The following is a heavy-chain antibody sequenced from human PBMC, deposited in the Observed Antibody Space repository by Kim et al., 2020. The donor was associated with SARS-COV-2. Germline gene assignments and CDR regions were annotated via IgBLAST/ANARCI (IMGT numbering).Heavy chain of an antibody. CDR3: AKEGWGSYYNTFDH. V-gene: IGHV3-23*01. D-gene: IGHD1-26*01. J-gene: IGHJ4*02. CDR2: ISGYGGDT. Sequence: GGSLRLSCAGSGFTFSSFAINWVRQAPGKGLEWVSRISGYGGDTHYADSVRGRFTISRDNSKNTVYLQMTSLRGEDTSLYYCAKEGWGSYYNTFDHWGQGVLVAVSS. CDR1: GFTFSSFA.